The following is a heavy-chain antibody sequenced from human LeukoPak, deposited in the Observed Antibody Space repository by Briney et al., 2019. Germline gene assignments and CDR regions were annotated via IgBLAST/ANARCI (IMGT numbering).Heavy chain of an antibody. Sequence: PGGSLRLSCAASGFTFSSYDMHWVRQATGKGLEWVSAIGTAGDTYYPGSVMGGFTISRENAKNSLYLKMNSVGAADTALYYCAREAAGHFDYWGQGTLVTVSS. CDR1: GFTFSSYD. CDR3: AREAAGHFDY. CDR2: IGTAGDT. D-gene: IGHD6-13*01. J-gene: IGHJ4*02. V-gene: IGHV3-13*01.